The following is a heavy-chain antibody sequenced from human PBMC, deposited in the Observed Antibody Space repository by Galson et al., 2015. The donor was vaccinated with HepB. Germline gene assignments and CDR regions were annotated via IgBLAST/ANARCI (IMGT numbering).Heavy chain of an antibody. Sequence: SLRLSCAASGFTFSSYSMHWVRQVPGKGLEWVSHINSSSGTINYADTVKGRFTISRDNAKNSLYLQMNSLRDEDTSVYYCARLDYYDSGSYHRWGQGALVTDPS. CDR1: GFTFSSYS. D-gene: IGHD3-10*01. CDR3: ARLDYYDSGSYHR. CDR2: INSSSGTI. V-gene: IGHV3-48*02. J-gene: IGHJ5*02.